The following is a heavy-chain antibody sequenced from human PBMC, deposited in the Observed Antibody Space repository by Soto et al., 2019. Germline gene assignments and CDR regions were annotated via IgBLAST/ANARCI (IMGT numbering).Heavy chain of an antibody. CDR2: IWYDGSNK. V-gene: IGHV3-33*01. CDR1: GFTFSSYG. J-gene: IGHJ6*02. CDR3: ARDGDIVVVVAATGHYYGMDV. Sequence: QVQLVESGGGVVQPGRSLRLSCAASGFTFSSYGMHWVRQAPGKGLEWVAVIWYDGSNKYYADSVKGRFTISRDNSKNTLYVQMNSLRAEDTAVYYCARDGDIVVVVAATGHYYGMDVWGQGTTVTVSS. D-gene: IGHD2-15*01.